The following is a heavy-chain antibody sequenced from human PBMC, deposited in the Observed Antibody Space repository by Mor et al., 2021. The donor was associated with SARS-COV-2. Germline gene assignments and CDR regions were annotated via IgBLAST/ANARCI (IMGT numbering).Heavy chain of an antibody. D-gene: IGHD5-18*01. Sequence: KTDGETTDYTTPVKGRFAISRDDSENMLYLQMNSLKTEDTAVYYCTGYGLDYWGQGTLVTVSS. CDR3: TGYGLDY. J-gene: IGHJ4*02. CDR2: KTDGETT. V-gene: IGHV3-15*01.